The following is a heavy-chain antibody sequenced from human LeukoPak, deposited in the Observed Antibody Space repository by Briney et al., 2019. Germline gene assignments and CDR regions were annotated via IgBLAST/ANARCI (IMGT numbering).Heavy chain of an antibody. D-gene: IGHD3-10*01. CDR2: IKQDGSEK. J-gene: IGHJ2*01. V-gene: IGHV3-7*01. CDR1: GFTFSSHA. Sequence: GGSLRLSCAASGFTFSSHAMNSVRQAPGKGLEWVANIKQDGSEKYYVGSVKGRFTISRDNAKNSLYLQMNSLRAEDTAVYYCARGEAEYFYGSGSLGYWYFDLWGRGTLVTVSS. CDR3: ARGEAEYFYGSGSLGYWYFDL.